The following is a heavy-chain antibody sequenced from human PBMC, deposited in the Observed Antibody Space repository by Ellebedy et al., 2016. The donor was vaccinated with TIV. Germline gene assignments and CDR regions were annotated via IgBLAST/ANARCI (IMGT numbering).Heavy chain of an antibody. D-gene: IGHD3-22*01. J-gene: IGHJ4*02. CDR3: TTDWYYDSSGYFIDY. CDR2: IKSKSDGGTA. V-gene: IGHV3-15*07. Sequence: GESLKISCAGSGFTFNNAWMNWVRQAPGIGLEWVGRIKSKSDGGTAAFAAPVKGRFTISRDDSTSTMYLQMNSLKAEDTAVYYCTTDWYYDSSGYFIDYWGQGTLVTVSS. CDR1: GFTFNNAW.